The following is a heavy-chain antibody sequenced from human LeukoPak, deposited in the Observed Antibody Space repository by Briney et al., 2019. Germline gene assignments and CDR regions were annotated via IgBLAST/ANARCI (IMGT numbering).Heavy chain of an antibody. Sequence: GGCLRLSCAASGLTISSDGIHVVGQAPGKGLEWVAVISYDGSNKYYADSVKGRFTISRDNSKNTLYLQMNSLRAEDTAVYYCAKGFNRWWWELLPYYGMDVWGQGTTVTVSS. J-gene: IGHJ6*02. D-gene: IGHD1-26*01. CDR1: GLTISSDG. CDR3: AKGFNRWWWELLPYYGMDV. V-gene: IGHV3-30*18. CDR2: ISYDGSNK.